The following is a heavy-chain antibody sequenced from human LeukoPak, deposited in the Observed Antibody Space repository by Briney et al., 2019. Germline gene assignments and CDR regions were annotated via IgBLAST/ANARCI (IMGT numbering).Heavy chain of an antibody. CDR2: IKQDGSEK. V-gene: IGHV3-7*01. Sequence: PGGSLRLSCAASGFTFSDYYMSWIRQAPGKGLEWVANIKQDGSEKYYVDSVKGRFTTSRDNAKNSLYLQMNSLRAEDTAVYYCARDQTPYLWGQGTLVTVSS. CDR3: ARDQTPYL. CDR1: GFTFSDYY. J-gene: IGHJ5*02. D-gene: IGHD4-23*01.